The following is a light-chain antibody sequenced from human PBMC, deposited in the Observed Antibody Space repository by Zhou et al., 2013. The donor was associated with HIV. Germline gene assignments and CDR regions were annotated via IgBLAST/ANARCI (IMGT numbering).Light chain of an antibody. Sequence: ETVMTQSPAVLSVSPGESVTLSCRASQSVSNNLAWYHQKPGQAPRLLINAGSTRATGIPARFSGSGSGTEFTLTISSLLSEDFAVYYCQQYNNWPVTFGQGTRLEIK. CDR1: QSVSNN. CDR2: AGS. V-gene: IGKV3-15*01. J-gene: IGKJ5*01. CDR3: QQYNNWPVT.